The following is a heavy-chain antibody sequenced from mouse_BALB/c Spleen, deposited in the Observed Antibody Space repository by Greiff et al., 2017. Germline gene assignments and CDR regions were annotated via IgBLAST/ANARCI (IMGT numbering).Heavy chain of an antibody. D-gene: IGHD2-1*01. J-gene: IGHJ2*01. CDR3: ARGVYGNYVGY. CDR1: GFTFSDYY. CDR2: ISDGGSYT. V-gene: IGHV5-4*02. Sequence: DVMLVESGGGLVKPGGSLKLSCAASGFTFSDYYMYWVRQTPEKRLEWVATISDGGSYTYYPDSVKGRFTISRDNAKNNLYLQMSSLKSEDTAMYYCARGVYGNYVGYWGQGTTLTVSS.